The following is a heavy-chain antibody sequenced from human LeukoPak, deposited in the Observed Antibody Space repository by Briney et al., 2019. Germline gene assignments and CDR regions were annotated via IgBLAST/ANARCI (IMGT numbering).Heavy chain of an antibody. V-gene: IGHV4-34*01. CDR1: GGSFSGYY. CDR2: INHSGST. CDR3: ASQGHHGKIVGTTLSYFYMDV. Sequence: PSETLSLTCAVYGGSFSGYYWSWIRQPPGKGLEWIGEINHSGSTNYNPSLKSRVTISVDTSKNQFSLKLSSVTAADTAFYYCASQGHHGKIVGTTLSYFYMDVWGNGTTVTVSS. J-gene: IGHJ6*03. D-gene: IGHD1-26*01.